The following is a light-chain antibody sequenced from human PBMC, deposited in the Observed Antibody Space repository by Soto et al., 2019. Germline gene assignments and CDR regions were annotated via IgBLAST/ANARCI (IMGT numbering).Light chain of an antibody. CDR1: QSISSW. Sequence: DIQMTQSPSTLSASVGARVTITCRASQSISSWLAWYQQKPGKAPKLLIYKESSLASGVPSRFSGSGPGTEFTLTSSSLQPYDIATYYCQQYNSYPWTFGQGTKVEIK. V-gene: IGKV1-5*03. CDR3: QQYNSYPWT. CDR2: KES. J-gene: IGKJ1*01.